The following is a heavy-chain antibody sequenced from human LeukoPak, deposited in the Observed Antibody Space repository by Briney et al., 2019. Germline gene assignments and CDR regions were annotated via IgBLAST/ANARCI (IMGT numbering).Heavy chain of an antibody. D-gene: IGHD5-12*01. CDR3: ARVGSGYDYFDY. CDR2: VHGSGNT. Sequence: SETLSLTCTVSGDSISTYYWGWIRQPAGKGLEWIGRVHGSGNTKYNPLLMSRVTMSVDTSKNQFSLKLSFVTAADTAVYYCARVGSGYDYFDYWGQGNLVTVSS. J-gene: IGHJ4*02. V-gene: IGHV4-4*07. CDR1: GDSISTYY.